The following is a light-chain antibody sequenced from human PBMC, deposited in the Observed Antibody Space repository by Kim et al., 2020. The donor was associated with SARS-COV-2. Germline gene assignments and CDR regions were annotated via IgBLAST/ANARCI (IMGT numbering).Light chain of an antibody. CDR2: RNN. CDR1: SSNIGTNS. J-gene: IGLJ2*01. Sequence: QSVLTQPPSASETPGQRVTLSCSGSSSNIGTNSVYWYQHLSGTAPKLVIYRNNRRPSGVPDRFSGSKSGTSASLAISGLRSGDEADYYCAAWDDSLSGVVFGGGAQLTV. CDR3: AAWDDSLSGVV. V-gene: IGLV1-47*01.